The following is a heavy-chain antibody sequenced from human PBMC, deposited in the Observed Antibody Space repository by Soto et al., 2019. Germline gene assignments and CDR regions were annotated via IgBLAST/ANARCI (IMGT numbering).Heavy chain of an antibody. CDR1: GFTFSSYG. CDR2: VSGNGATT. Sequence: EVQLLESGGGLVQPGGSLRLSCAASGFTFSSYGMSWVRQAPGTGLAWVSAVSGNGATTYYADPVKGRFTISRDNSKNTLYLQTNSLRAEDTAVYYCARGSYYSDCSGYYHGKVNHWGQGTLFTVS. D-gene: IGHD3-22*01. V-gene: IGHV3-23*01. J-gene: IGHJ1*01. CDR3: ARGSYYSDCSGYYHGKVNH.